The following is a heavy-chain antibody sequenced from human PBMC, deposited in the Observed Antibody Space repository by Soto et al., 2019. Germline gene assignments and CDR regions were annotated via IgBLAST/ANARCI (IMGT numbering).Heavy chain of an antibody. CDR1: GASITGSFF. Sequence: PXATLSLTCTVSGASITGSFFWSWIRQPAGKGLEWIGRFSLSGTTNYNPSLRSRVTMSADVSKNQFSLRLTSVTAADTALYYCARGMKTPGAPAWYYFDSWGQGTLVTVSS. V-gene: IGHV4-4*07. CDR3: ARGMKTPGAPAWYYFDS. D-gene: IGHD2-8*02. CDR2: FSLSGTT. J-gene: IGHJ4*02.